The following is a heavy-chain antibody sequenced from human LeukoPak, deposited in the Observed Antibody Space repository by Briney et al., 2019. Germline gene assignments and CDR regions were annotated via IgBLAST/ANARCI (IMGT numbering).Heavy chain of an antibody. J-gene: IGHJ2*01. Sequence: SVKVSCKASGGTFSSYAISWVRQAPGQGLEWMGRIIPILGIANYAQKFQGRVTITADKSTSTAYMELSSLRSEDTAVYYCARDRYGDYSGWYFDLWGRGTLVTVSS. D-gene: IGHD4-17*01. V-gene: IGHV1-69*04. CDR3: ARDRYGDYSGWYFDL. CDR1: GGTFSSYA. CDR2: IIPILGIA.